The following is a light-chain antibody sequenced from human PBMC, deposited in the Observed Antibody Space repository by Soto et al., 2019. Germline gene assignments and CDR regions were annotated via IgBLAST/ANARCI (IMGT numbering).Light chain of an antibody. V-gene: IGKV3-15*01. J-gene: IGKJ3*01. Sequence: EIVMTQSRATLSVSPGESATLSCRASQSVSANLAWYQQRPGQAPRLLIYGAFTRATGIPGRISGSGSGTEFTLTISSLQSEDFAVYYCQQYDIWPFTFGPGTKVDIK. CDR2: GAF. CDR3: QQYDIWPFT. CDR1: QSVSAN.